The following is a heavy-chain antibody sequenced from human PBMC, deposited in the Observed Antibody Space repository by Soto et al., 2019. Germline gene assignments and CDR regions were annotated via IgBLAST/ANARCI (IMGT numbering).Heavy chain of an antibody. Sequence: QITLKESGPTLVKPTQTLTLTCTFSGFSLSTSGVGVGWIRQPPGNALEWLALIYWDDDKRYSPSLESRLTLTNYTANNRAARTPTSMAPVNTAKNYCAHRRSKSAAARDRNVYLVYGGQGTHVTFAS. J-gene: IGHJ4*02. CDR1: GFSLSTSGVG. CDR2: IYWDDDK. V-gene: IGHV2-5*02. D-gene: IGHD6-25*01. CDR3: AHRRSKSAAARDRNVYLVY.